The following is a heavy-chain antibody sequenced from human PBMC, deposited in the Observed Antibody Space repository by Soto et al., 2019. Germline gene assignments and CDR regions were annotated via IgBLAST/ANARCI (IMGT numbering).Heavy chain of an antibody. J-gene: IGHJ4*02. CDR3: AKFRHGEYQPYYFDY. CDR2: ISGSGGSK. CDR1: GFTFSSYA. Sequence: GGSLRLSCAASGFTFSSYAMSWVRQAPGKGLEWVSAISGSGGSKYYADSVKGRFTISRDNSKNTLYLQMNSLRAEDTAVYYCAKFRHGEYQPYYFDYWGQGTLVTVSS. D-gene: IGHD2-2*01. V-gene: IGHV3-23*01.